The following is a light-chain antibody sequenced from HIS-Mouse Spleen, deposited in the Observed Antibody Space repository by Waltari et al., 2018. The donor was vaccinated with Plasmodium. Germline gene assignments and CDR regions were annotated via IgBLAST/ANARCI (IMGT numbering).Light chain of an antibody. CDR1: KLGDKY. CDR3: QAWDSSTAV. J-gene: IGLJ3*02. V-gene: IGLV3-1*01. CDR2: QDS. Sequence: SYELTQPPSVSVSPGQTASITCRGDKLGDKYACWYQQKPGQSPVLVIYQDSKRPSGIPERFSGSNSGNTATLTISGTQAMDEADYYCQAWDSSTAVFGGGTKLTVL.